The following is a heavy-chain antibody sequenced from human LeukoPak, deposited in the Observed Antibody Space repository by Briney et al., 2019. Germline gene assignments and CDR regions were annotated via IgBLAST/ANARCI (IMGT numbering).Heavy chain of an antibody. CDR3: ARTTGSFGPVAL. CDR2: ISSSGS. Sequence: PGGSLRLSCTASGFTFSDYYMHWIRQAPGKGLEWVSYISSSGSYTHADSVKGRFTISRDNAKNSLYLQMNSLRAEDTALYYCARTTGSFGPVALWGQGTLVTVSS. D-gene: IGHD1-14*01. CDR1: GFTFSDYY. V-gene: IGHV3-11*06. J-gene: IGHJ4*02.